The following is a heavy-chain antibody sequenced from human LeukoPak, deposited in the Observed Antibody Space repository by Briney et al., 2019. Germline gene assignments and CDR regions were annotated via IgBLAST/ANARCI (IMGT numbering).Heavy chain of an antibody. V-gene: IGHV3-11*04. CDR2: ISSSGSTI. D-gene: IGHD1-1*01. CDR1: GFTFSDYY. J-gene: IGHJ4*02. CDR3: ARGTTPSYGFPRN. Sequence: PGGSLRLSCAASGFTFSDYYMSWIRQAPGKGLEWVSYISSSGSTIYYADSVKGRLTISRDNAKNSLYLQMNSLRVEDTAVYYCARGTTPSYGFPRNWGQGTLVTVSS.